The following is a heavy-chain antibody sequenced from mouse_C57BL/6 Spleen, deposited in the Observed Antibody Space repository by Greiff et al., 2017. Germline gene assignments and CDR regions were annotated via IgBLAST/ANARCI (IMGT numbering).Heavy chain of an antibody. CDR3: ARDSPGYFDV. CDR1: GYTFTSYW. J-gene: IGHJ1*03. V-gene: IGHV1-55*01. Sequence: QVQLKESGAELAKPGASVKLSCKASGYTFTSYWITWVKQRPGQGLEWIGDIYPGSGSTNYNEKFKSKATLTVDTSSSTAYMQLSSLTSEDSAVYYCARDSPGYFDVWGTGTTVTVSS. D-gene: IGHD3-2*01. CDR2: IYPGSGST.